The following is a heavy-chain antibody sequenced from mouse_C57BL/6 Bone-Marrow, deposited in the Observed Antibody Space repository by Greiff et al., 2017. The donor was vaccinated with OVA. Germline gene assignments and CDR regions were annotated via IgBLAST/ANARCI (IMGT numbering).Heavy chain of an antibody. Sequence: EVKLVESGGGLVKPGGSLKLSCAASGFTFSGYGMHWVRQAPEKGLEWVAYISSGSSTIYYADTVKGRFTISRDNAKNTLFLQMTSRRPEDTATDYCARSNYWYFEVGGTGTTGTVSS. CDR3: ARSNYWYFEV. CDR2: ISSGSSTI. CDR1: GFTFSGYG. V-gene: IGHV5-17*01. J-gene: IGHJ1*03.